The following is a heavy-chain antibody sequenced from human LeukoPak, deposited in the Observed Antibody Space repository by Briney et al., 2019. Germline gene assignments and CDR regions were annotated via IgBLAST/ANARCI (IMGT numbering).Heavy chain of an antibody. CDR2: INHSGST. V-gene: IGHV4-34*01. D-gene: IGHD4-17*01. Sequence: SETLSLTCAVYGGSFSGYYWSWIRQPPGKGLEWIGEINHSGSTNYNPSLKSRVTISVDTSKNQFSLKLSSVTAADTAAYYCARGLRYGGYFDYWGQGTLVTVSS. J-gene: IGHJ4*02. CDR1: GGSFSGYY. CDR3: ARGLRYGGYFDY.